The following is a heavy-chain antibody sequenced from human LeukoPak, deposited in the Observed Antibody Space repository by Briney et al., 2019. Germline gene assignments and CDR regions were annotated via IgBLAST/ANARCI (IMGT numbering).Heavy chain of an antibody. D-gene: IGHD5-12*01. CDR3: ARAWQAADAFDI. CDR2: ISYDGSNK. J-gene: IGHJ3*02. V-gene: IGHV3-30-3*01. CDR1: GFTFSSYA. Sequence: GGSLRLSCAASGFTFSSYAMPWVRQAPGKGLEWVAVISYDGSNKYYADSVKGRFTISRDNSKNTLYLQMNSLRAEDTAVYYCARAWQAADAFDIWGQGTMVAVSS.